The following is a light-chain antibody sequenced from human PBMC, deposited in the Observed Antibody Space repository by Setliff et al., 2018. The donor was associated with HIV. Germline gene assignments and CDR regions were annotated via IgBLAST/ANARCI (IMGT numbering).Light chain of an antibody. J-gene: IGLJ1*01. CDR1: SSDVGGYYS. Sequence: QSALTQPASVSGSPGQSITISCTGISSDVGGYYSVSWYQQHPGKAPKLMIYDVINRPSGVSNRFSGSRSGNTASLTISGLQVEGEADYYCSPYTTSSTLYVFGPGTKVTVL. V-gene: IGLV2-14*03. CDR2: DVI. CDR3: SPYTTSSTLYV.